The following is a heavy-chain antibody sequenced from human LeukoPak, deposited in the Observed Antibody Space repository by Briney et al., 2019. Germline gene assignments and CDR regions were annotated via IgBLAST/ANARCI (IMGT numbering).Heavy chain of an antibody. CDR2: ISHDGSNK. Sequence: PGRSLRLSCAASGFTFRSYGMHWVRQAPGKGLEWLAVISHDGSNKHYADSVKGRITISRDNSMNTLYLQMNSLTAEDTAVYYCAKVRWESDNALDSWGQGTLVTGSS. CDR3: AKVRWESDNALDS. J-gene: IGHJ4*02. V-gene: IGHV3-30*18. D-gene: IGHD1-26*01. CDR1: GFTFRSYG.